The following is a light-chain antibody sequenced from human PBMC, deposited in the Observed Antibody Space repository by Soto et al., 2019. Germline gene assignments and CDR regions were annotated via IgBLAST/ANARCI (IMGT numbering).Light chain of an antibody. V-gene: IGLV2-14*03. Sequence: QSALTQPASVSGSPGQSITISCTGTSSDIGAYNFVSWYQQHPGKAPKLMLYDVNIRPSRVSNRFSGSKSGNTASLTISGLQAEDEADYYCTSWTTSTTMISGGGTKVTVL. CDR1: SSDIGAYNF. J-gene: IGLJ2*01. CDR2: DVN. CDR3: TSWTTSTTMI.